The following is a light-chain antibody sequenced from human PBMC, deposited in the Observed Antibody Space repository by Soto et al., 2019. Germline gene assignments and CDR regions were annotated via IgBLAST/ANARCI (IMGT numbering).Light chain of an antibody. V-gene: IGKV1-39*01. CDR3: QQSYTTPLT. CDR2: TAS. J-gene: IGKJ4*01. Sequence: DIQMTQSPSSLSATVGDSVTMSCRASQTISTYLNWYQQKPGKAPTLLIFTASTLQSGVPSRFSGSGSGTDFTLTISSVHPEDFATYYCQQSYTTPLTFGGGTKVDIK. CDR1: QTISTY.